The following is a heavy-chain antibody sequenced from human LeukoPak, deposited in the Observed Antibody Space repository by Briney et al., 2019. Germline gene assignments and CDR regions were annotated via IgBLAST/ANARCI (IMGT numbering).Heavy chain of an antibody. CDR2: IIPIFGTA. Sequence: SVKVSCKASGGTFSSYAISWVRQAPGQGLEWMGVIIPIFGTANYAQKFQGRVTITADESTSTAYMELSSLRSEDTAVYYCARGRKGEVQLWSPVPFDYWGQGTLVTVSS. CDR1: GGTFSSYA. CDR3: ARGRKGEVQLWSPVPFDY. V-gene: IGHV1-69*13. D-gene: IGHD5-18*01. J-gene: IGHJ4*02.